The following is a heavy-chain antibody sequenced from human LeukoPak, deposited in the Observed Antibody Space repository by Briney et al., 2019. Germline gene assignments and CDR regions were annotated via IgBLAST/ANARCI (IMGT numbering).Heavy chain of an antibody. Sequence: GGSLRLSCAASGFTFSSYAMSWVRQAPGKGLEWVSGISSGGDSTYNADSVKGRFTTSRDNSKNTLYLQMNSLRAEDTAVYYCAKDQRVAGPFDYWGQGTLVTVSS. CDR1: GFTFSSYA. CDR2: ISSGGDST. J-gene: IGHJ4*02. D-gene: IGHD6-19*01. CDR3: AKDQRVAGPFDY. V-gene: IGHV3-23*01.